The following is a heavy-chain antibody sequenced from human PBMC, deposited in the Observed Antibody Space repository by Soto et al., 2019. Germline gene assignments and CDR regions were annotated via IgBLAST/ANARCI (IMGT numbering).Heavy chain of an antibody. CDR3: ARGHSLLWFGEPPSPYYGMDV. D-gene: IGHD3-10*01. J-gene: IGHJ6*02. CDR1: GFTFSSYA. Sequence: PWGSLRLSCAASGFTFSSYAMHWVRQAPGKGLEWVAVISYDGSNKYYADSVKGRFTISRDNSKNTLYLQMNSLRAEDTAVYYCARGHSLLWFGEPPSPYYGMDVWGQGTTVTVSS. V-gene: IGHV3-30-3*01. CDR2: ISYDGSNK.